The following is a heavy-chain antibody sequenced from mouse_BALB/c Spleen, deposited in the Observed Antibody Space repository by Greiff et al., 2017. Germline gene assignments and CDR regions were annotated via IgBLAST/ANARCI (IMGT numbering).Heavy chain of an antibody. V-gene: IGHV5-6-3*01. D-gene: IGHD1-2*01. J-gene: IGHJ1*01. CDR1: GFTFSSYG. Sequence: EVKLVESGGGLVQPGGSLKLSCAASGFTFSSYGMSWVRQTPDKRLELVATINSNGGSTYYPDSVKGRFTISRDNAKNTLYLQMSSLKSEDTAMYYCARLLRLRDWYFDVWGAGTTVTVSS. CDR3: ARLLRLRDWYFDV. CDR2: INSNGGST.